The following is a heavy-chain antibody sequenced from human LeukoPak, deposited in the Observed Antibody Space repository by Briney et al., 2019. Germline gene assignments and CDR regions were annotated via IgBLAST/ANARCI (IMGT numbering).Heavy chain of an antibody. D-gene: IGHD5-18*01. V-gene: IGHV4-59*01. J-gene: IGHJ6*03. CDR2: IYYSGST. CDR3: ASLGGGYSYGFRSGYMDV. CDR1: GGSISSYY. Sequence: PSETLSLTCTVSGGSISSYYWSWLRQPPGKGLEWIGYIYYSGSTNYNPSLKSRVTISVDTSKNQFSLKLSSVTAADTAVYYCASLGGGYSYGFRSGYMDVWGKGPTVTVSS.